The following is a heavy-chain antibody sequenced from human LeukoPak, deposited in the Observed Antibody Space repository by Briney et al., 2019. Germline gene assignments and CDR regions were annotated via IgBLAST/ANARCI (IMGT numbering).Heavy chain of an antibody. J-gene: IGHJ6*02. CDR3: ARKGVVVVPAARYYYYGMDV. D-gene: IGHD2-2*01. CDR1: GYTFTSYD. V-gene: IGHV1-8*02. CDR2: MNPNSGNT. Sequence: ASVKVSCKASGYTFTSYDINWVRQATGQGLEWMGWMNPNSGNTGYAQKFQGRVTMTRNTSISTAYMELSSLRSEDTAVYYCARKGVVVVPAARYYYYGMDVWGQGATVTVSS.